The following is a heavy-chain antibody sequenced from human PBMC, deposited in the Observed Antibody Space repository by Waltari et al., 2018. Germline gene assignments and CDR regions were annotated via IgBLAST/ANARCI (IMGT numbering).Heavy chain of an antibody. V-gene: IGHV1-2*06. CDR3: ARGGPAIFGVLITKRFDY. J-gene: IGHJ4*02. CDR2: INPSSGGT. Sequence: QVQLVQSGAEVKKPGASVKVSCKASGYTFTDYYMHWVRQAPGQGLEWMGRINPSSGGTNYKQKFQGRVTMTRDTSSSTAYMELSRLRSDDTAVYYCARGGPAIFGVLITKRFDYWGQGTLVTVSS. CDR1: GYTFTDYY. D-gene: IGHD3-3*01.